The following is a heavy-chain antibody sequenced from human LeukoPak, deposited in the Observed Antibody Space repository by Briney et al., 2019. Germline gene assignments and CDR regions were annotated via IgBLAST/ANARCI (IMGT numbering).Heavy chain of an antibody. Sequence: GGSLRLSCAASGFTFDDYGMSWVRQAPGKGLEWVSCINWNGGSTGYADSVKGRFTISRDNAKNSLYLQMNSLRAEDTALYYCARSGTLLYYYMDVWGKGTTVTVSS. D-gene: IGHD2-21*02. J-gene: IGHJ6*03. CDR2: INWNGGST. CDR1: GFTFDDYG. CDR3: ARSGTLLYYYMDV. V-gene: IGHV3-20*04.